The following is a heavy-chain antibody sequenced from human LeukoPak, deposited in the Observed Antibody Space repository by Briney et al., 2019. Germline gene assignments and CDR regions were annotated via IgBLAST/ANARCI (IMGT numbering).Heavy chain of an antibody. Sequence: PSETLSLTCAVSGGSISTYYWSWIRQPAGKGLEWIGRIYNTGITNYNPSLKSRVTMSVDTSKNQFSLKVNSVTAADTAVYYCARETFYDHDTSGSYLWLPGTTRNNWFDPWGQGTLVTVSS. CDR3: ARETFYDHDTSGSYLWLPGTTRNNWFDP. V-gene: IGHV4-4*07. J-gene: IGHJ5*02. CDR2: IYNTGIT. CDR1: GGSISTYY. D-gene: IGHD3-22*01.